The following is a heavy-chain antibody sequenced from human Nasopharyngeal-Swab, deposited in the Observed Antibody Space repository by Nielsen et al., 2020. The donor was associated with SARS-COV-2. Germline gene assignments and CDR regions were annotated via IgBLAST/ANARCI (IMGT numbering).Heavy chain of an antibody. Sequence: LSLTCAASGFSFSSYAMSWVRQAPGKGLEWVSAISGSGAATYYGDSVKGRFSIFRDSSNNTLYLQMNSLRAEDTAVYYCARDHCSGGSCYRFDPWGQGTLVTVSS. CDR3: ARDHCSGGSCYRFDP. CDR2: ISGSGAAT. D-gene: IGHD2-15*01. J-gene: IGHJ5*02. V-gene: IGHV3-23*01. CDR1: GFSFSSYA.